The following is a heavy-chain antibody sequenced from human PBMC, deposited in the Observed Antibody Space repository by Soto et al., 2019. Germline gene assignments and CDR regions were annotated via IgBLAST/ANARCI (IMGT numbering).Heavy chain of an antibody. D-gene: IGHD3-3*01. CDR2: IKYDESST. CDR1: GFNFRNYW. J-gene: IGHJ4*02. V-gene: IGHV3-74*01. CDR3: ARGAWRAYYLDS. Sequence: EVQLVESGGGLVQPGGSLRLSCAASGFNFRNYWMHWVRQAPGKGLVWVSRIKYDESSTDYADSVYGRFTISRDNAKNTLYLQMNSLRGEETAVYYCARGAWRAYYLDSWGQGTLVTVSS.